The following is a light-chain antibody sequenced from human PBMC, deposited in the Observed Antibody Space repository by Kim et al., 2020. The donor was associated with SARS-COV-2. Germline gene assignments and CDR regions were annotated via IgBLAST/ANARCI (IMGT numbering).Light chain of an antibody. Sequence: SYELTQPPSVSVSPGQTASSTCSGYKLGDKYVSWYQQKPGQSPVVVIYQDNQLPSGIPERFFGSNSGNTATLTISGSQAMDEADDYCQGWDSSIQIYVFG. CDR1: KLGDKY. CDR3: QGWDSSIQIYV. V-gene: IGLV3-1*01. CDR2: QDN. J-gene: IGLJ1*01.